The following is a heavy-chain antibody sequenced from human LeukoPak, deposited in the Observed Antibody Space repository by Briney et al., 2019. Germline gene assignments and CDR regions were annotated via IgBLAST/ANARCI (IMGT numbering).Heavy chain of an antibody. Sequence: GGSLRLSCAASGFIFSNYDMHWVRQAPGKGLEYVSVISTTGGTTSYADSVKGRFTISRDNSKNTLYLQMGSLRHEDMSVYYCARGNYYGMDVWGQGTTVTVSS. CDR3: ARGNYYGMDV. CDR1: GFIFSNYD. CDR2: ISTTGGTT. V-gene: IGHV3-64*02. J-gene: IGHJ6*02.